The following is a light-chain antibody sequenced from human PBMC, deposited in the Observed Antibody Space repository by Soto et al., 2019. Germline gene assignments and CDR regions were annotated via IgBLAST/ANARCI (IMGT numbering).Light chain of an antibody. CDR3: QQRSSWPIT. CDR1: QSVSHY. CDR2: DAS. Sequence: EIVLTQSPATLSLSPGERATLSCRASQSVSHYLAWYQQKPGQAPRLLIHDASDRATGIPARFSGSGSETDFTLTISSLEPEDFALYYGQQRSSWPITFGQGTRLEIK. J-gene: IGKJ5*01. V-gene: IGKV3-11*01.